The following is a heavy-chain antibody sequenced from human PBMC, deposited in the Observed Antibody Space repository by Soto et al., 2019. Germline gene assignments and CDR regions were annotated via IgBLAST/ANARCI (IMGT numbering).Heavy chain of an antibody. CDR1: GYTFTSYA. D-gene: IGHD2-8*01. J-gene: IGHJ6*03. CDR2: INAGNGNT. Sequence: GASVKVSCKASGYTFTSYAMHWVRQAPGQRLEWMGWINAGNGNTKYSQKFQGRVTITRDTSASTAYMELSSLRSEDTAVYYCARGVMVYAIPYYYYYYMDVWGKGTTVTVS. CDR3: ARGVMVYAIPYYYYYYMDV. V-gene: IGHV1-3*01.